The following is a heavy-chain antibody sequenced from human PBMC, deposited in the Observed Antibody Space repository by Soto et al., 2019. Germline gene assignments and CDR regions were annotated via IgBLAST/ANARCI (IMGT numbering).Heavy chain of an antibody. V-gene: IGHV3-66*01. J-gene: IGHJ4*02. D-gene: IGHD3-10*01. CDR2: IYSGGST. CDR1: GFTVSSNY. Sequence: GSLRLSCAASGFTVSSNYMSWVRQAPGKGLEWVSVIYSGGSTYYADSVKGRFTISRDNSKNTLYLQMNSLTAADTAVYYCARDRVEAVRGVIRRSGGFDYWGQGTRVTVSS. CDR3: ARDRVEAVRGVIRRSGGFDY.